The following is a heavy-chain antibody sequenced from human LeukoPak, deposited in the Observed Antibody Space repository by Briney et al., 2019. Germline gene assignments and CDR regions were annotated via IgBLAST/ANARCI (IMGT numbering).Heavy chain of an antibody. Sequence: SETLSLTCTVSGVSISTSRYYWGWIRQPPGKGLEWIGRISSSGSTNYNPSLKSRVTISVDTSKNQFSLKLSSVTAADTAVYFCARGPYSYDSSGAFDIWGQGTMVTVSS. CDR1: GVSISTSRYY. J-gene: IGHJ3*02. CDR2: ISSSGST. D-gene: IGHD3-22*01. CDR3: ARGPYSYDSSGAFDI. V-gene: IGHV4-39*07.